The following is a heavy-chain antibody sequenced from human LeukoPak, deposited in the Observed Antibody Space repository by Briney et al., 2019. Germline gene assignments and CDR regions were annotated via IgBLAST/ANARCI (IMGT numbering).Heavy chain of an antibody. CDR1: GDTISSGSYY. V-gene: IGHV4-61*02. CDR3: ARAAAIVRYFHN. D-gene: IGHD2-21*01. J-gene: IGHJ1*01. CDR2: IYTTGLT. Sequence: SETLSLTCTVSGDTISSGSYYWTWLRQPAGKGLEWIGRIYTTGLTHYSRSLRSRVTISIDTPRNQFSVKLTSVTAADTAVYYCARAAAIVRYFHNWGQGALVTVSS.